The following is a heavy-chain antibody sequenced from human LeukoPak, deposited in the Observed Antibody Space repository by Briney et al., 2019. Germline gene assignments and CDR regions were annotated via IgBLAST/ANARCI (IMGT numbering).Heavy chain of an antibody. J-gene: IGHJ6*02. CDR2: IIPILGTA. CDR1: GDTFSSYA. Sequence: GASVKVSCKASGDTFSSYAISWVRQAPGQGLEWMGGIIPILGTANYAQKFQGRVTITADESTSTAYMELSSLRSEDTAVYYCARSIAVKYDSSGYYYYGMDVWGQGTTVTVSS. V-gene: IGHV1-69*13. D-gene: IGHD3-22*01. CDR3: ARSIAVKYDSSGYYYYGMDV.